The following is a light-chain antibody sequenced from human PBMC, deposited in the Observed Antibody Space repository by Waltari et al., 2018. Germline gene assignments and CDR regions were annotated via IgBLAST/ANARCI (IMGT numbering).Light chain of an antibody. V-gene: IGLV1-44*01. CDR2: STN. CDR3: AAWDDNLRAWV. J-gene: IGLJ3*02. Sequence: QSVVTQPPSASGTPGQRVSISCSGSSSNIGGNSVNWYQHVPGAGPRLLLYSTNQRPAVVPDRFSGSKSGTAASLAISGLQSGDEADYYCAAWDDNLRAWVFGGGTKLTVL. CDR1: SSNIGGNS.